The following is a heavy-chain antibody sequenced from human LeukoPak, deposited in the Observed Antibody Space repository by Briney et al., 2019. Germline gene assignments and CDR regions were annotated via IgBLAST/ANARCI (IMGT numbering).Heavy chain of an antibody. CDR3: AIIYYGSGSYFDY. D-gene: IGHD3-10*01. CDR2: IVVGSGNT. V-gene: IGHV1-58*01. J-gene: IGHJ4*02. Sequence: SVKVSCKASGFTFTSSAVQWVRQARGQRLEWIGWIVVGSGNTNYAQKFQERVTITRDMSTSTAYMELSSLRSEDTAVYYCAIIYYGSGSYFDYWGQGTLVTVSS. CDR1: GFTFTSSA.